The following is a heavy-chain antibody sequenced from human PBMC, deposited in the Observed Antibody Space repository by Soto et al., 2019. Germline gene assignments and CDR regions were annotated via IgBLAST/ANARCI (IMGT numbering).Heavy chain of an antibody. CDR3: AKGGSAWYYYFDY. V-gene: IGHV3-23*01. J-gene: IGHJ4*02. D-gene: IGHD6-19*01. Sequence: GGSLRLSCVASGFTYGSYAMSWVRQAPGKGLEWVSVISGSGSNTYYPDSVKGRFTISRDNSKNTLYLQMNRPRVEDTAVYYCAKGGSAWYYYFDYWGQGTLVTVSS. CDR2: ISGSGSNT. CDR1: GFTYGSYA.